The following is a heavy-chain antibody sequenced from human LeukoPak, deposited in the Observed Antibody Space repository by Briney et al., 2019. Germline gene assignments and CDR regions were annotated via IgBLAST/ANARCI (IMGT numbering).Heavy chain of an antibody. CDR3: TTGVVPTYYYDSSGSDY. Sequence: GGSLRLSCAASGFTFSNAWMSWVRQAPGKGLEWVGRIKSKTDGGTTDYAAPVKGRFTISRDDSKNTLYLQMNSLKTEDTAVYYCTTGVVPTYYYDSSGSDYWGQGTLVTVSS. CDR1: GFTFSNAW. D-gene: IGHD3-22*01. J-gene: IGHJ4*02. CDR2: IKSKTDGGTT. V-gene: IGHV3-15*01.